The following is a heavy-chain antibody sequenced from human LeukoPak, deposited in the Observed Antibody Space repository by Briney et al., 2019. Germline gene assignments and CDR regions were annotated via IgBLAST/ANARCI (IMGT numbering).Heavy chain of an antibody. CDR1: GGSISSYY. CDR2: IYYSGST. CDR3: AGSYSSGFDAFDI. D-gene: IGHD6-19*01. V-gene: IGHV4-59*01. Sequence: PSETLSLTCTVSGGSISSYYWSWIRQPPGQGLEWIWYIYYSGSTNYYPSLKCRVTISVDASKNQFSLKLSSVTAADTAVYYCAGSYSSGFDAFDIWGEGTMVTVS. J-gene: IGHJ3*02.